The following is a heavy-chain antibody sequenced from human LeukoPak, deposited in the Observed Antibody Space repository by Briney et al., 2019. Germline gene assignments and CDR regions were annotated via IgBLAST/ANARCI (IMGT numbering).Heavy chain of an antibody. CDR3: AKKFLGDAFDI. CDR2: IYSGGST. V-gene: IGHV3-53*01. CDR1: GFTVSSNY. D-gene: IGHD2/OR15-2a*01. J-gene: IGHJ3*02. Sequence: PGGSLRLSCAASGFTVSSNYMSWVRQAPGKGLEWVSVIYSGGSTYYADSVKGRFTISRDNSKNTMYLQMNSLRAEDTAVYYCAKKFLGDAFDIWGQGTMVTVSS.